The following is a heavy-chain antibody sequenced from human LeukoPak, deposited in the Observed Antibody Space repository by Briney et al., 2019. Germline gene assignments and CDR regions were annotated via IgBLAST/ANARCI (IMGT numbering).Heavy chain of an antibody. CDR2: IYYSGST. CDR1: GGSISSGGYY. D-gene: IGHD6-13*01. V-gene: IGHV4-31*03. Sequence: PSETLSLTCTVSGGSISSGGYYWSWIRQHPGKGLEWIGYIYYSGSTYYNPSLKSRVTISVDTSKNQFSLKLSSVTAADTAVYYCAKPFWYSATDAFDIWGQGTMVTVSS. CDR3: AKPFWYSATDAFDI. J-gene: IGHJ3*02.